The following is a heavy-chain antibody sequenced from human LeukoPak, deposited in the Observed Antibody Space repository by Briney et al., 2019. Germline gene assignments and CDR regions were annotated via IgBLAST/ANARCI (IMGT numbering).Heavy chain of an antibody. V-gene: IGHV5-51*01. CDR2: IYPGDSDT. D-gene: IGHD3-22*01. CDR3: ARPRYDSSGYRIKYFGY. Sequence: GESLKISCKGSGYSFTSYWIGWVRQMPGKGLEWMGIIYPGDSDTRYSPSFQGQVTISADKSISTAYLQWSSLKASDTAMYYCARPRYDSSGYRIKYFGYWGQGTLVTVSS. CDR1: GYSFTSYW. J-gene: IGHJ4*02.